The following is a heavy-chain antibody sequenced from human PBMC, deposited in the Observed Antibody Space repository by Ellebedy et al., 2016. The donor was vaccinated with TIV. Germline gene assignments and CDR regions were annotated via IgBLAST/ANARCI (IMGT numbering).Heavy chain of an antibody. D-gene: IGHD3-22*01. CDR3: STTYDSSGDYVGYFQH. J-gene: IGHJ1*01. Sequence: MPSETLSLTCNVSGDSFTSFYWTWIRQPPGKLLEWIGYVYYTGSGNYNPSLNSRVTISVDRSKNQFSLKLSSVTAADTAVYYCSTTYDSSGDYVGYFQHWGQGTLVTVSS. CDR2: VYYTGSG. V-gene: IGHV4-59*12. CDR1: GDSFTSFY.